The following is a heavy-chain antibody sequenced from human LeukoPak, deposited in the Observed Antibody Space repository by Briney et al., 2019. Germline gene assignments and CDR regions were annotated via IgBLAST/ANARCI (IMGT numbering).Heavy chain of an antibody. D-gene: IGHD2-21*01. J-gene: IGHJ4*02. CDR2: ISGSGGST. V-gene: IGHV3-23*01. Sequence: PGGSLRLSCAASGFTFSSYAMSWVRQAPGKGLEWVSAISGSGGSTYYADSVRGRFTISRDNAKNSLYLQMNSLRAEDTAVYYCARVSDCGGDCYPGLFDYWGQGTLVTVSS. CDR3: ARVSDCGGDCYPGLFDY. CDR1: GFTFSSYA.